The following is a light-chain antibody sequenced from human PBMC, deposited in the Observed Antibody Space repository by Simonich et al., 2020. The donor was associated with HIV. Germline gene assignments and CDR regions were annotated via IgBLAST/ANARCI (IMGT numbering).Light chain of an antibody. J-gene: IGLJ2*01. Sequence: SYELTQPPSVSVSPGQTARITCSGDALPKQYAYWYQQKPGQAPVLVIYKDSERPSGITERFSGSSSGTTVTLTISGVQAEDEADYYCQSGDSSATVFGGGTKLTVL. CDR3: QSGDSSATV. CDR2: KDS. V-gene: IGLV3-25*03. CDR1: ALPKQY.